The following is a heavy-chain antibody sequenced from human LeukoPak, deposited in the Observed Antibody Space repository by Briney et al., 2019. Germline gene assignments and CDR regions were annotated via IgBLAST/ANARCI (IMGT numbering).Heavy chain of an antibody. CDR1: GGSLSPYY. Sequence: SETLSLTCAVSGGSLSPYYWTWIRQPPEKGLEWIGEINHSGSTNYNPSLKSRVTISVDTSKNQFSLKLSSVTAADTAVYYCARRSYGDYYWFDPWGQGTLVTVSS. CDR3: ARRSYGDYYWFDP. D-gene: IGHD4-17*01. V-gene: IGHV4-34*01. J-gene: IGHJ5*02. CDR2: INHSGST.